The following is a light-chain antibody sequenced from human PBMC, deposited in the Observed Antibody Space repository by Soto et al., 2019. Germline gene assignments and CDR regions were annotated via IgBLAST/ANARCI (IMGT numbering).Light chain of an antibody. CDR3: QRYNNWPLA. CDR2: GAS. Sequence: EIVMTQSPATRSVSPGERATLSCRASQGIGNTLAWYQQKPGQTPRLLFYGASTRATGIPARFSGSGSGTEFTLTINSLQSEDFAVYYCQRYNNWPLAFGGGTRVEIK. J-gene: IGKJ4*01. CDR1: QGIGNT. V-gene: IGKV3-15*01.